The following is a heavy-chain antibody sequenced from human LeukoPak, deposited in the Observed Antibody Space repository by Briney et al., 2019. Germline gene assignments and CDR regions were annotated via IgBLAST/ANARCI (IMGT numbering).Heavy chain of an antibody. V-gene: IGHV1-69*04. CDR1: GVIFSNFA. J-gene: IGHJ4*02. Sequence: SVKVSCKASGVIFSNFAFNWVRQAPGQGLEWMGRIIPILDLAHYTQKFQGRLTITADKSTNTSYMELTSLTAEDTAVYYCATPSRTEDGDYGVCWGQGTLITVSS. CDR3: ATPSRTEDGDYGVC. CDR2: IIPILDLA. D-gene: IGHD4-17*01.